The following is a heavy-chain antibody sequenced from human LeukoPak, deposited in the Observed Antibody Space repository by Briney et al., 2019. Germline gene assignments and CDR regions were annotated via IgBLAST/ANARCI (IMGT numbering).Heavy chain of an antibody. CDR3: ARGDIVVVPAANYYYGMDV. Sequence: GGSLTLSCAAYGFTFSSFSVVCVRRAPGGGGVWVSSISSSNSYIYYRDSVKGRFTICRDNAKNSLHLQMNSLRAEHTAVYYCARGDIVVVPAANYYYGMDVWGQGTTVTVSS. D-gene: IGHD2-2*01. CDR1: GFTFSSFS. CDR2: ISSSNSYI. V-gene: IGHV3-21*01. J-gene: IGHJ6*02.